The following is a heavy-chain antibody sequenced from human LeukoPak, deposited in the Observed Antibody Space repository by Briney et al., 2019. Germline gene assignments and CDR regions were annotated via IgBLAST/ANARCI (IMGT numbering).Heavy chain of an antibody. CDR3: AKDREYSGYDFFLPFDY. CDR2: ISISGSST. Sequence: GRSLRLSCAASGFTFSSYAMHWVRQAPGKGLEWVSSISISGSSTYYADSVKGRFTISRDNSKNTLYLQMNSLRAEDTAIYYCAKDREYSGYDFFLPFDYWGQGTLVTVSS. D-gene: IGHD5-12*01. V-gene: IGHV3-23*01. J-gene: IGHJ4*02. CDR1: GFTFSSYA.